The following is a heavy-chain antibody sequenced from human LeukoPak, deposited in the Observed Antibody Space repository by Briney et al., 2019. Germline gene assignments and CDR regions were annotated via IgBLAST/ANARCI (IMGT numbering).Heavy chain of an antibody. D-gene: IGHD6-13*01. V-gene: IGHV3-7*01. CDR1: GFTFTDYW. CDR3: ARDGTAAGLYFDL. CDR2: IRQDGSEK. J-gene: IGHJ4*01. Sequence: GGSLRLSCEVSGFTFTDYWMNWVRQAPGKGPEWVASIRQDGSEKTYVDSVKGRFTISRDNTKNSLSLQLNGLRAEATAVYYCARDGTAAGLYFDLWGQGTLVTVSS.